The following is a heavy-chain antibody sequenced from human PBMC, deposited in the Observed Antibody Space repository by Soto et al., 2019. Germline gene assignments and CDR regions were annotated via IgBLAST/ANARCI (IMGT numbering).Heavy chain of an antibody. V-gene: IGHV4-39*01. J-gene: IGHJ4*02. CDR2: ISYSGST. Sequence: SETLSLTCTVSGGSVSSGGYYWSWIRQHPGKGLEWIGCISYSGSTYYNPSLQSRLTISVDTSKNQFSLKLSSVTAADTAVYYCARRSDYYGSGSYYTAPDYWGQGTLVTVSS. CDR1: GGSVSSGGYY. CDR3: ARRSDYYGSGSYYTAPDY. D-gene: IGHD3-10*01.